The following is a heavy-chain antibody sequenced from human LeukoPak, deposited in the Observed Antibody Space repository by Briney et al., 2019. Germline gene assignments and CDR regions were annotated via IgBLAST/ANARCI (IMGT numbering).Heavy chain of an antibody. D-gene: IGHD5-18*01. J-gene: IGHJ4*02. CDR2: IRDRGDT. CDR1: GFTLSSYA. CDR3: ARDRIGYSQLDY. Sequence: GGSLRLSCAASGFTLSSYAMSWVRQAPGKGLEWVSIIRDRGDTYYADSVKGRFTISRDNSKNTLYLQMNSLRAEDTAAYYCARDRIGYSQLDYWGQGTLVTVSS. V-gene: IGHV3-23*01.